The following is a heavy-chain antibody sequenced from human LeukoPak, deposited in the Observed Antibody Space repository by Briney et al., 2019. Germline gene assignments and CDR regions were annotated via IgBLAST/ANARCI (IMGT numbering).Heavy chain of an antibody. CDR1: GFTFNSYA. Sequence: QPGRSLRLSCAASGFTFNSYAMSWVRQAPGEGLEWVSLISGSGGSTYNADSVKGRFTISRDNSQNALYLQMNSLRAEDTAVYYCAKDRHHYGSGSFYTYFDYWGQGTLVTVSS. D-gene: IGHD3-10*01. J-gene: IGHJ4*02. CDR3: AKDRHHYGSGSFYTYFDY. CDR2: ISGSGGST. V-gene: IGHV3-23*01.